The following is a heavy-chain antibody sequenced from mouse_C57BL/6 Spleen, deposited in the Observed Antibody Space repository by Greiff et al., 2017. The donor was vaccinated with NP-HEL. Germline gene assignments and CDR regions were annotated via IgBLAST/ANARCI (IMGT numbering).Heavy chain of an antibody. J-gene: IGHJ4*01. CDR1: GYTFTSYD. Sequence: VQLQQSGPELVKPGASVKLSCKASGYTFTSYDINWVKQRPGQGLEWIGWIYPRDGSTKYNEKFKGKATLTVDTSSSTAYMELHSLTSEDSAVYFCASSRYGQYYAMDYWGQGTSVTVSS. CDR2: IYPRDGST. D-gene: IGHD2-10*02. V-gene: IGHV1-85*01. CDR3: ASSRYGQYYAMDY.